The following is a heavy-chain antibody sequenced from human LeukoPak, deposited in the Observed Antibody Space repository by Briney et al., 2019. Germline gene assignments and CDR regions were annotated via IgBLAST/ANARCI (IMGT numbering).Heavy chain of an antibody. V-gene: IGHV4-34*01. J-gene: IGHJ3*02. CDR2: INHRVGT. CDR1: GGSFSGYY. Sequence: SETLSLTCAVFGGSFSGYYWSWIRQPPGRGREWIGEINHRVGTNYNPTLKSQVSISVHPSKNQFALNLRSVIAADTAVYYCVRELAVARAAFDMWGQGTMVTVSS. D-gene: IGHD6-19*01. CDR3: VRELAVARAAFDM.